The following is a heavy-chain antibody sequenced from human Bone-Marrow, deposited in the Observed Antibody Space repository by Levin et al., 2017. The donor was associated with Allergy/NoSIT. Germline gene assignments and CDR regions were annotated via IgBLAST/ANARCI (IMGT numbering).Heavy chain of an antibody. D-gene: IGHD3/OR15-3a*01. V-gene: IGHV4-61*01. Sequence: SETLSLTCTVSGGSVSSGSYYWSWIRQPPGTGLEWIGYIYYSGSTNYNPSLKSRVTISIDTSKNQFSLKLYSVTAADTAVYYCARVFGYSGLGVWGQGTTVTVSS. J-gene: IGHJ6*02. CDR1: GGSVSSGSYY. CDR2: IYYSGST. CDR3: ARVFGYSGLGV.